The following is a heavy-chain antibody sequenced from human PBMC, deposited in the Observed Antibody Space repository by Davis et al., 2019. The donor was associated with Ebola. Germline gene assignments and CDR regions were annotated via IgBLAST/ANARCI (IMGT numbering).Heavy chain of an antibody. Sequence: GESLKISCAASGFTFDDYAMSWVRQAPGKGLEWVSAISGSGGSTYYADSVKGRFTISRDNAKNSLYLQMNSLRAEDTAVYYCAREAGTTSDYWGQGTLVTVSS. J-gene: IGHJ4*02. CDR3: AREAGTTSDY. D-gene: IGHD1-7*01. CDR2: ISGSGGST. V-gene: IGHV3-23*01. CDR1: GFTFDDYA.